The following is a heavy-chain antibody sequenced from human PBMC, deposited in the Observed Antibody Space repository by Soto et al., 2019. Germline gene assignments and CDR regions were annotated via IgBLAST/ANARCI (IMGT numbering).Heavy chain of an antibody. J-gene: IGHJ6*03. CDR1: GDSVSTSNNY. Sequence: SETLSLTCTVSGDSVSTSNNYCDWIRQPPGKVLEWIASIYYSGSTYYKPSLKSRVTISLDTSNNQFSLKLSSVTAADTAIYYCARRTRVATLYYYMDVWGKGTTVTVSS. CDR2: IYYSGST. CDR3: ARRTRVATLYYYMDV. V-gene: IGHV4-39*01.